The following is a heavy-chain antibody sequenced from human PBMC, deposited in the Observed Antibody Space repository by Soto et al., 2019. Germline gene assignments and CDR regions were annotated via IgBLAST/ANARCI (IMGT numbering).Heavy chain of an antibody. CDR3: ARSPTRRGKAVAGREFDY. Sequence: GESLKISCQGSGYRFPDYWIGWVRQMPGKGLEWVGIIHPGDSDTRYSPSFEGQVTISADKSITTAYLQWSNLKASDTAIYYCARSPTRRGKAVAGREFDYWGQGTRVTVSS. D-gene: IGHD6-19*01. J-gene: IGHJ4*02. CDR2: IHPGDSDT. V-gene: IGHV5-51*01. CDR1: GYRFPDYW.